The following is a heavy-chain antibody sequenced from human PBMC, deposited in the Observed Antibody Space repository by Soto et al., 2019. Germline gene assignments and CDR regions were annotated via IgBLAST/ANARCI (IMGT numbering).Heavy chain of an antibody. D-gene: IGHD2-15*01. V-gene: IGHV1-18*01. Sequence: QVQLVQSGTEVKKPGASVKVSCKASGYTFDTYGISWVRQAPGQGLEWMGWISTYTGNTDYAQSLQGRVSMTTDTSSRTASMELRNVISDDTALYSGARYLTIGPAYTVGGYWGQGTNVTVSS. CDR1: GYTFDTYG. CDR3: ARYLTIGPAYTVGGY. CDR2: ISTYTGNT. J-gene: IGHJ4*02.